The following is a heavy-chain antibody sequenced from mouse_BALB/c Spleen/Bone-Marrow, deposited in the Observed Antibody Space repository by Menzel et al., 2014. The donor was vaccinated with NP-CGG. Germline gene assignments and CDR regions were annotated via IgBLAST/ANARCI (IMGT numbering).Heavy chain of an antibody. CDR1: GYTFTNFW. CDR3: TRWFPYAMDY. D-gene: IGHD2-2*01. V-gene: IGHV1-69*02. J-gene: IGHJ4*01. Sequence: QVQLKESGAELVRPGASVKLSCKASGYTFTNFWINWVKQRPGQGLEWIGNIYPSDSYTNYNQKFKDMATLTVDKSSSTAYMQLSSPTSEDSAVYYCTRWFPYAMDYWGQGTSVTVSS. CDR2: IYPSDSYT.